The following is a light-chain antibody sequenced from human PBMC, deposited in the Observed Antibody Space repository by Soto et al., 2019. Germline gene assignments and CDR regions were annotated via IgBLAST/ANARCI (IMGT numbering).Light chain of an antibody. J-gene: IGKJ1*01. Sequence: AMRMTQSPSSFSASTGDRVTITCRASQGISSYLAWYQQKPGKAPKLLIYAASTLQSGVPSRFSGSASGKDFTLTISCLQSEDFATYYCQQSYSYPHTFGQGTKVEIK. CDR1: QGISSY. CDR3: QQSYSYPHT. V-gene: IGKV1-8*01. CDR2: AAS.